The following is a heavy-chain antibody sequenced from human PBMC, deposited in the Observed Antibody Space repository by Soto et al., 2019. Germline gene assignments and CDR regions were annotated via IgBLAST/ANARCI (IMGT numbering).Heavy chain of an antibody. Sequence: QVQLVESGGGLVRPGGSLRLSCAASGFTFSDYYMTGIRQAPGKGMEWVSYITGSSDYTNNAGSVKGRFTISRDSVKNSLYLQMNSLRAEDTAVYYCAREYYSGMDVWGQGTRVTVSS. CDR1: GFTFSDYY. J-gene: IGHJ6*02. CDR2: ITGSSDYT. V-gene: IGHV3-11*05. CDR3: AREYYSGMDV.